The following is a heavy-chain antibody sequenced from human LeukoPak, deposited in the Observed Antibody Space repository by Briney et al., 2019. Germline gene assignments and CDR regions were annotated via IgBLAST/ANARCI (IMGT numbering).Heavy chain of an antibody. V-gene: IGHV1-46*01. CDR2: INPSGGST. Sequence: ASVKVSCKASGYTFTSYYMHWVRQAPGQGLEWMGIINPSGGSTSYAQKFQGRVTMTRDTSTSTVYMELSSLRSEDTAVYYCARGGPRTVNTGHAFDYWGQGTLVTVSS. CDR1: GYTFTSYY. D-gene: IGHD4-11*01. CDR3: ARGGPRTVNTGHAFDY. J-gene: IGHJ4*02.